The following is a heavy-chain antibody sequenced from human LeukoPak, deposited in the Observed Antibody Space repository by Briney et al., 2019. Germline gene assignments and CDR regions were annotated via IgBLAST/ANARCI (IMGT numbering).Heavy chain of an antibody. J-gene: IGHJ3*02. D-gene: IGHD4-17*01. CDR1: TDSFSSHY. CDR3: ARDLVTVTKGFDI. V-gene: IGHV4-59*11. CDR2: ISYIGST. Sequence: SETLSLTCAVSTDSFSSHYWTWIRQPPGKGLEWIGYISYIGSTNYDPSLKSRVTISIDTSKNQFSLKLSSVTAADTAVYYCARDLVTVTKGFDIWGQGTMVSVSS.